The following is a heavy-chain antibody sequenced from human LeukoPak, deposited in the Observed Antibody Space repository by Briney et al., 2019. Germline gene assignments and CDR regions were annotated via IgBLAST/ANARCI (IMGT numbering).Heavy chain of an antibody. Sequence: GGSLRLSCAASGFTVSSNYMNWVRQVPGKGLEWVSTISGSGGRTTYADSVKGRFTISRDNSKNMLYLQMNSLRGEDTAVYYCAKDRVARGDQLFDYWGQGTLVTVSS. D-gene: IGHD3-10*01. CDR2: ISGSGGRT. CDR1: GFTVSSNY. CDR3: AKDRVARGDQLFDY. J-gene: IGHJ4*02. V-gene: IGHV3-23*01.